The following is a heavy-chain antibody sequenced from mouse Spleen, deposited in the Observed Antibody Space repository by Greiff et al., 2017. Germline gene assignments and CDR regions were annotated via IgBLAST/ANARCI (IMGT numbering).Heavy chain of an antibody. V-gene: IGHV1-4*01. J-gene: IGHJ3*01. CDR1: GYTFTSYT. D-gene: IGHD2-12*01. CDR2: INPSSGYT. Sequence: VQLQQSGAELARPGASVKMSCKASGYTFTSYTMHWVKQRPGQGLEWIGYINPSSGYTKYNQKFKDKATLTADKSSSTAYMQLSSLTSEDSAVYYCARSSYYSWFAYWGQGTLVTVSA. CDR3: ARSSYYSWFAY.